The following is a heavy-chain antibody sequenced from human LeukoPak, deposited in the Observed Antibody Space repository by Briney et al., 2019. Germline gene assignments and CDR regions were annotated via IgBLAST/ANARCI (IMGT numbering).Heavy chain of an antibody. Sequence: ASVKVSCKASGYTFTSYDINWVRQATGQGLEWMGWMNPNSGNTGYAQKFQGRVTMTRNTSISTAYMELNSLRSEDTAVYYCARGRRYDSSGYYYAYYYYYMDVWGKGTTVTVSS. CDR3: ARGRRYDSSGYYYAYYYYYMDV. J-gene: IGHJ6*03. CDR2: MNPNSGNT. CDR1: GYTFTSYD. V-gene: IGHV1-8*01. D-gene: IGHD3-22*01.